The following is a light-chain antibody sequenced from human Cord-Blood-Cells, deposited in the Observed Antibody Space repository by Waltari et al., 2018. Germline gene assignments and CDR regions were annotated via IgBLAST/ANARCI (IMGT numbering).Light chain of an antibody. Sequence: QSALTQPPSVSGSPGQSVTISCTGTSSDVGSYNRVSWYQRPPGTAPRRMIYEVSNRPSGGPGRCSGSKAGNTASLTISGLQAEDEADYYCSSYTSSSTVVFGGGTKLTVL. V-gene: IGLV2-18*02. CDR3: SSYTSSSTVV. CDR1: SSDVGSYNR. J-gene: IGLJ2*01. CDR2: EVS.